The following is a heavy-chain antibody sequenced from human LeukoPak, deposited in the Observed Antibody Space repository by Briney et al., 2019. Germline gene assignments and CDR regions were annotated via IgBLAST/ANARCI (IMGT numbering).Heavy chain of an antibody. V-gene: IGHV3-15*01. CDR3: TTVGEYCSSTSCPNYYYYYYMDV. Sequence: PGGSLRLSCAASGFTFSDYYMSWIRQAPGKGLEWVGRIKSKTDGGTTDYAAPVKGRFTISRDDSKNTLYLQMNSLKTEDTAVYYCTTVGEYCSSTSCPNYYYYYYMDVWGKGTTVTVSS. J-gene: IGHJ6*03. D-gene: IGHD2-2*01. CDR2: IKSKTDGGTT. CDR1: GFTFSDYY.